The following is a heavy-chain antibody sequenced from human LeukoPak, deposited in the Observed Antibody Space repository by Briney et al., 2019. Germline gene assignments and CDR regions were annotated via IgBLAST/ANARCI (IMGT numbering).Heavy chain of an antibody. CDR1: GGSINSHY. CDR3: VRRDNTGWNYFDY. D-gene: IGHD6-19*01. CDR2: IYYKGST. Sequence: SETLSLTCTVSGGSINSHYWSWIRQPPGKGLEWIGDIYYKGSTNYNPSLKSRVTISVDTSKNHLSLKLTSVAAAATAFYYWVRRDNTGWNYFDYWGQGILVTVSS. V-gene: IGHV4-59*08. J-gene: IGHJ4*02.